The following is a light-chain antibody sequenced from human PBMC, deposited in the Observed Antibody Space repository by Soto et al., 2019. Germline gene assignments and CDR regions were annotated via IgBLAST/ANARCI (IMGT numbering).Light chain of an antibody. CDR2: NDI. CDR3: ATWDDSRPAV. V-gene: IGLV1-44*01. CDR1: TCNIGCKT. Sequence: QSVLTQPPSASGTPGQTVTISCSGSTCNIGCKTDIWYQQLPGSAPRVLIYNDIERPSGVSDRFSGSKSGTSASLAISGLQSEDEADYYCATWDDSRPAVFGGGTKLTVL. J-gene: IGLJ2*01.